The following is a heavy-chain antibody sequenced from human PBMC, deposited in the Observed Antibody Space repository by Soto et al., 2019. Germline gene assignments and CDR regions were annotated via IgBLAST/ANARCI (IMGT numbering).Heavy chain of an antibody. CDR1: GVSLTSGTYY. CDR3: ASTEDFFDY. V-gene: IGHV4-31*03. CDR2: IFYSGST. Sequence: SETLSLTCSASGVSLTSGTYYWSWIRQHPGKGLEWIGYIFYSGSTDYNPSLKSRVNISVDTSKNQFSLKLSSVTAADTAVYYCASTEDFFDYWGQGTLVTVSS. J-gene: IGHJ4*02.